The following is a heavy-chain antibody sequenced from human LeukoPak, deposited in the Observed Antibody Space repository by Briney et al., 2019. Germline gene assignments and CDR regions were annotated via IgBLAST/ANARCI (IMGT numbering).Heavy chain of an antibody. J-gene: IGHJ4*02. V-gene: IGHV3-21*01. Sequence: GGSLRLSCAASGFTFSSYSMNWVRQAPGKGLEWVSSISSSSSYIYYADSVKGRFTISRDNAKNSLYLQMNSLRAEDTAVYYCASGYYYDSSGYYYGFDYWGQGTLVTVSS. D-gene: IGHD3-22*01. CDR1: GFTFSSYS. CDR3: ASGYYYDSSGYYYGFDY. CDR2: ISSSSSYI.